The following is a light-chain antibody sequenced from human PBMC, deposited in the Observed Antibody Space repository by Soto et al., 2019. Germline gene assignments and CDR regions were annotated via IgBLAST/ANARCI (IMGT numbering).Light chain of an antibody. Sequence: DIQMTQSPSTLSGSVGDRVTITCRASQTIRSWLAWYQQKPGKAPKLLIYKASTLKSGVPSRFSGSGSGTVFSLTISSLQPDDFATYYCQLYNSYSEAFGQGTKVDIK. CDR2: KAS. V-gene: IGKV1-5*03. J-gene: IGKJ1*01. CDR3: QLYNSYSEA. CDR1: QTIRSW.